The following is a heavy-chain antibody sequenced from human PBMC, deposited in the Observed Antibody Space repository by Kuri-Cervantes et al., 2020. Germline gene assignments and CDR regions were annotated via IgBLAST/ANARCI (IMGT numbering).Heavy chain of an antibody. J-gene: IGHJ6*03. CDR1: GDSISTYY. Sequence: SETLSLTWTVSGDSISTYYWSWIRQSPGKGLEWIGYIYHSGSTYYNPSLKSRVTISVDMSKNQFSLQLTSVTTADTAVYLCARQGYSSSWYPYYYYYMDVWGKGTTVTVSS. V-gene: IGHV4-59*01. D-gene: IGHD6-13*01. CDR2: IYHSGST. CDR3: ARQGYSSSWYPYYYYYMDV.